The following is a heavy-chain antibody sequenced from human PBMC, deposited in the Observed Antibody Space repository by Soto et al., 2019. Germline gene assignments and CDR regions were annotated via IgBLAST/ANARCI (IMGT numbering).Heavy chain of an antibody. Sequence: EVQLVESGGDLVQPGGSLRLSCAASGFTVSSNYMSWVRQAPGKGLEWVSAIYSGGSTYYADSVKGRFTISRDKSKNTLYLQMNTLRGEDTAVYYCATGFGDSFDYWGQGTLVTVSS. J-gene: IGHJ4*02. CDR3: ATGFGDSFDY. D-gene: IGHD3-10*01. CDR1: GFTVSSNY. CDR2: IYSGGST. V-gene: IGHV3-66*01.